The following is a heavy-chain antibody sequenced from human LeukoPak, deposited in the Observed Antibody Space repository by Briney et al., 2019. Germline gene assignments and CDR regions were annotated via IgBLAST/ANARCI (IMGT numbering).Heavy chain of an antibody. Sequence: GGSLRLSCAASGFTFSSYDMHWVRQAPGKGLEWVGRIKSKTDGGTTDYAAPVKGRFTISRDDSKNTLYLQMNSLKTEDTAVYYCTTDYVDSSGYSTGGDDAFDIWGQGTMVTVSS. V-gene: IGHV3-15*01. CDR3: TTDYVDSSGYSTGGDDAFDI. J-gene: IGHJ3*02. D-gene: IGHD3-22*01. CDR2: IKSKTDGGTT. CDR1: GFTFSSYD.